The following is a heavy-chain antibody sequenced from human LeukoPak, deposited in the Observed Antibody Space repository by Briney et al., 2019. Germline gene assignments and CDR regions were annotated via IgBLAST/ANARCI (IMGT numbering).Heavy chain of an antibody. Sequence: KASETLSLTCTVSGGSISSAGYYWGWVRQPPGKGLEWIGTIFHSGKTYYNPSLKSRVTISEDTSKNQFSLKLTSVTATDTAVYYCARPKVVAGYGEWFDPWGQGILVTVSS. CDR1: GGSISSAGYY. J-gene: IGHJ5*02. D-gene: IGHD6-19*01. CDR2: IFHSGKT. CDR3: ARPKVVAGYGEWFDP. V-gene: IGHV4-39*07.